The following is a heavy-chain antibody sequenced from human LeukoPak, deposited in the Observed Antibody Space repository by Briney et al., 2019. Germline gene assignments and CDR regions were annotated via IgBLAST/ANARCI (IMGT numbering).Heavy chain of an antibody. CDR3: ARGLGLRWQYFDY. J-gene: IGHJ4*02. Sequence: SETLSLTCAVYGGSFSGYYWSWIRQPPGKGLEWIGEINHSGSTNYNPSFKSRVTISVDTSKNQFSLKLSSVTAADTAVYYCARGLGLRWQYFDYWGQGTLVTVSS. V-gene: IGHV4-34*01. CDR1: GGSFSGYY. CDR2: INHSGST. D-gene: IGHD4-23*01.